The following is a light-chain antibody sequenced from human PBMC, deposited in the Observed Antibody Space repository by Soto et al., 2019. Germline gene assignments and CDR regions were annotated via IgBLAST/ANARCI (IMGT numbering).Light chain of an antibody. CDR1: QSVNNNY. J-gene: IGKJ4*01. CDR2: GAS. CDR3: QKYNSAPLT. V-gene: IGKV3-20*01. Sequence: EIVLTQSPGTLSLSPAERATLSCRASQSVNNNYLAWFQQKPGQAPRLLIYGASSRATGIPDRFSGSGSGTDFTLTISRLEPEDVATYYCQKYNSAPLTFGGGTKVEIK.